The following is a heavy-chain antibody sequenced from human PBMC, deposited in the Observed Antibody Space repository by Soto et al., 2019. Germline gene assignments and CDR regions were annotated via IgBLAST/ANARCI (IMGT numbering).Heavy chain of an antibody. V-gene: IGHV3-30-3*01. CDR3: ARSLAPSGSARGY. D-gene: IGHD1-26*01. CDR1: GLTFSSSS. J-gene: IGHJ4*02. Sequence: QVQLVQSGGGVVQTGNSLRLSCTVSGLTFSSSSVHWVRQAPGKGLEWVAVISENGDRQYSTDSVRGRFLVSRDTFNNTIYLKMNSLRPEDTREYFCARSLAPSGSARGYWGQGALVTVSS. CDR2: ISENGDRQ.